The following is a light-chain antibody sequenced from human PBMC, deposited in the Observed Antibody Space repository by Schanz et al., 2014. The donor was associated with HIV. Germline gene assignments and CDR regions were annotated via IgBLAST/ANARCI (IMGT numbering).Light chain of an antibody. CDR3: QSFDRLMRGLV. V-gene: IGLV1-44*01. CDR2: SND. J-gene: IGLJ2*01. CDR1: SSNLGSTT. Sequence: QSVLTQPPSVSGAPGQRVAISCSGSSSNLGSTTGHWYQQVPGTAPTLLIHSNDQRPSGVPDRFSGSKSGTSASLAITGLQADDEADYYCQSFDRLMRGLVFGGGTKLTVL.